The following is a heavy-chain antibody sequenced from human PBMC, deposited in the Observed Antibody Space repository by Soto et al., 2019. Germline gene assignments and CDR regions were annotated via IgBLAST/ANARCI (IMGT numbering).Heavy chain of an antibody. V-gene: IGHV6-1*01. D-gene: IGHD3-16*01. CDR2: TYYRSKWYN. CDR1: GNSVTSPSAA. CDR3: ARAPGWVEDAFDS. J-gene: IGHJ3*02. Sequence: QPRTLTFGISGNSVTSPSAACNWIRPYPSRGLAWLGRTYYRSKWYNDYAVSVKSRITINPDTSKNQFSLQLNSVTPEDTAVYYCARAPGWVEDAFDSWGQGTMVTVSS.